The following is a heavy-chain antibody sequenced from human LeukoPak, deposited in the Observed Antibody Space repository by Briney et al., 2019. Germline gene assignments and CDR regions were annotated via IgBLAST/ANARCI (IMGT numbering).Heavy chain of an antibody. CDR2: IYYSGST. CDR1: SGSISSGGYY. V-gene: IGHV4-31*03. J-gene: IGHJ5*02. D-gene: IGHD3-10*01. CDR3: ARVTARAGIDP. Sequence: SQTLSLTCTVSSGSISSGGYYWSWIRQHPGKGLEWIGYIYYSGSTYYNPSLKSRVTISVDTSKNQFSLKLSSVTAADTAVYYCARVTARAGIDPWGQRTLVTVSS.